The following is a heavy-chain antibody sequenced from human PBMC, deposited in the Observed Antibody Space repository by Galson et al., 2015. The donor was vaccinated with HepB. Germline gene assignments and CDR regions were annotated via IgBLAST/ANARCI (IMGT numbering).Heavy chain of an antibody. Sequence: SVKVSCKVSGYTLTELSMHWVRQAPGKGLEWMGGFDPEDGETIYAQKFQGRVTMTEDTSTDTAYMELSSLRSEDTAVYYCARMHYYDSSGYLGRGYWYYGMDVWGQGTTVTVSS. CDR1: GYTLTELS. CDR3: ARMHYYDSSGYLGRGYWYYGMDV. D-gene: IGHD3-22*01. J-gene: IGHJ6*02. CDR2: FDPEDGET. V-gene: IGHV1-24*01.